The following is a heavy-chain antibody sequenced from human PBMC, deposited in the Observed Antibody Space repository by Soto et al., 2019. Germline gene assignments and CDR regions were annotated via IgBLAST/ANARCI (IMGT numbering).Heavy chain of an antibody. CDR1: GFTFGDYA. CDR3: TRWRGTDYGDYEGFDF. Sequence: SLRLSCTASGFTFGDYAMSWFRQAPGKGLEWVGFIRSKAYGGTTEYAASVKGRFTISRDDSKSIAYLQMNSLKTEDTAVYYCTRWRGTDYGDYEGFDFWGQGNLVTVSS. V-gene: IGHV3-49*03. D-gene: IGHD4-17*01. CDR2: IRSKAYGGTT. J-gene: IGHJ4*02.